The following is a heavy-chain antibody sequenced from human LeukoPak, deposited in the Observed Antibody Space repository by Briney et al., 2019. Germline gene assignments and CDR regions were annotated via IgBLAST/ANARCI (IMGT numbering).Heavy chain of an antibody. CDR2: ITWDSATI. Sequence: GGSLRLSCAASGFIFNDYAMHWVRQTPGKGLEWVSGITWDSATIDYADTVKGRFTISRDNAKKSLYPQMNSLRAEDTALYYCAKQGPYCSSTSCSHAFNVWGQGTMVTVS. V-gene: IGHV3-9*01. CDR3: AKQGPYCSSTSCSHAFNV. J-gene: IGHJ3*01. CDR1: GFIFNDYA. D-gene: IGHD2-2*01.